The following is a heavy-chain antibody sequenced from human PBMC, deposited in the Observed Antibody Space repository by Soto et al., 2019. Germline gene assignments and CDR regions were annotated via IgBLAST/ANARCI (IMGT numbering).Heavy chain of an antibody. J-gene: IGHJ5*02. Sequence: PSETLSLTCAVSGGSMSSGGYFWSWIRQPPGKGLEWIGYIYHSGSTYYNPSLKSRVTVSVDRSKNQFSLKLSSVTAADTAVYYCARGLGPWGQGTLVTVSS. V-gene: IGHV4-30-2*01. CDR1: GGSMSSGGYF. D-gene: IGHD3-10*01. CDR2: IYHSGST. CDR3: ARGLGP.